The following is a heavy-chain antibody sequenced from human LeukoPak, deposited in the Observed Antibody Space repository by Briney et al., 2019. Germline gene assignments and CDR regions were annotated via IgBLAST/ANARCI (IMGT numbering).Heavy chain of an antibody. D-gene: IGHD4-11*01. J-gene: IGHJ6*03. V-gene: IGHV1-8*01. Sequence: ASVKVSCKASGYTFTSYDINWVRQATGQGLEWMGWMNPNSGNTGYAQKFQGRVTMTRNTSISTAYMELSSLRSEDTAVYYCARITVTTGYWGTLLGNSYYYYYMDVWGEGTTVTVSS. CDR1: GYTFTSYD. CDR2: MNPNSGNT. CDR3: ARITVTTGYWGTLLGNSYYYYYMDV.